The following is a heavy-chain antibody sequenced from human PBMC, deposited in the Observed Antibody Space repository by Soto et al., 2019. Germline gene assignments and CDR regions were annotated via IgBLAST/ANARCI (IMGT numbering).Heavy chain of an antibody. CDR3: ARGKGMEENYYYHGMDV. CDR2: INGANGNT. D-gene: IGHD1-1*01. V-gene: IGHV1-3*01. Sequence: QVQVVQSGAEVKKPGASVKVSCKASGYSFSTYSMHWVRQAPGQGLEWMGWINGANGNTRYSQKFKDRVSISRDTPASTGYMELSSLRSEDTAVYYCARGKGMEENYYYHGMDVGGPGTTVIVSS. J-gene: IGHJ6*02. CDR1: GYSFSTYS.